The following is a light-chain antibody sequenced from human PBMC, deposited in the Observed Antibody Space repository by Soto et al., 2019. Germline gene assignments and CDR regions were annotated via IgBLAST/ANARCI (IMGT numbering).Light chain of an antibody. CDR2: AAS. V-gene: IGKV1-12*01. CDR1: QDIRSS. CDR3: QEASRIPIT. J-gene: IGKJ5*01. Sequence: DIQMTQSPSSVSASVGDRVTITCRASQDIRSSLAWYQQRPGKAPNLLIYAASTLQSGVPSRFSGSGSGTDFTLNISYLQAEDFGTYYCQEASRIPITFGQGTRLEIK.